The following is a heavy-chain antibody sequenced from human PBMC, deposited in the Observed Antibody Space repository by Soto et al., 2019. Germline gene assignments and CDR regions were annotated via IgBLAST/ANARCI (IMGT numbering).Heavy chain of an antibody. Sequence: PGGSLRLSCAASGFTFSNYDMNWVRQAPGKGLEWVSYISSGSSRIFYADSVKGRFTISRDNAKNSLYLQMNSLRDEDTGVYYCARGSPFLPWGQGTLVTVSS. V-gene: IGHV3-48*02. J-gene: IGHJ4*02. CDR2: ISSGSSRI. CDR1: GFTFSNYD. CDR3: ARGSPFLP.